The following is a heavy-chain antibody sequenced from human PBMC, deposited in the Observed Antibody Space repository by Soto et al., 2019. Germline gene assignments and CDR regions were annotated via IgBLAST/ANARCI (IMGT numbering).Heavy chain of an antibody. Sequence: QVQLVQSGAEVKKPGASVKVSCKASGYTFIGFYMHWVRQAPGQGLEWMGFINPNNGVTKYAQKFQGRVTMTRDTSISTAYMEVGRLRSDDTAVYYCARGPRYGMDVWGQGTTVIVS. CDR1: GYTFIGFY. J-gene: IGHJ6*02. CDR3: ARGPRYGMDV. V-gene: IGHV1-2*02. CDR2: INPNNGVT.